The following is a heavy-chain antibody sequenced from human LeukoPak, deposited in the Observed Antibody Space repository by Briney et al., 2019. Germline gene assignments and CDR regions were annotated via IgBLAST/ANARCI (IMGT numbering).Heavy chain of an antibody. CDR1: GGSISSGGYY. CDR3: ASFGDGSGSLRQGYFDY. D-gene: IGHD3-10*01. CDR2: IYYSGST. Sequence: PSETLSLTCTVSGGSISSGGYYWSWIRQHPGKGLEWIGYIYYSGSTYYNPSLKSRVTISVDTSKNQFSLKLSSVTAADTAVYYCASFGDGSGSLRQGYFDYWGQGTLVTVSS. J-gene: IGHJ4*02. V-gene: IGHV4-31*03.